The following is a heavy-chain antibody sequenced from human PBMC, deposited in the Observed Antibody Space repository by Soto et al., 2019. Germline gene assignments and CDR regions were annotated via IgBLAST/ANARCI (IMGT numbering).Heavy chain of an antibody. CDR1: GGTFSSYA. Sequence: QVQLVQSGAEVKKPGSSVKVSCKASGGTFSSYAISWVRQAPGQGLEWMGGIIPIFGTANYAQKFQGRVTITADESTSTAYMELSSLRSEDTAVYYCARVVLALRDYYYGMDVWGQGTTVTVSS. J-gene: IGHJ6*02. D-gene: IGHD1-7*01. CDR2: IIPIFGTA. CDR3: ARVVLALRDYYYGMDV. V-gene: IGHV1-69*01.